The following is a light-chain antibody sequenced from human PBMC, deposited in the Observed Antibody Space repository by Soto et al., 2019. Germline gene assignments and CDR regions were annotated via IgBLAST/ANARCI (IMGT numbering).Light chain of an antibody. CDR3: LQDYNYPLT. CDR1: QGIRNG. Sequence: AIQMTQSPSSLSASVGDRVTITCRASQGIRNGLGWYQQKPGNAPKLLINAASSLESGVPSRFSGSGFGTDFTLTISSLQPEDFATYYCLQDYNYPLTFGGGTKVEIK. J-gene: IGKJ4*01. CDR2: AAS. V-gene: IGKV1-6*01.